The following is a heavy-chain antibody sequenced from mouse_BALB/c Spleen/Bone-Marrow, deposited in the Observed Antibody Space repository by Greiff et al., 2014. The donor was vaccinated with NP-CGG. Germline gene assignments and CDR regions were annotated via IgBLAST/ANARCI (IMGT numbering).Heavy chain of an antibody. D-gene: IGHD3-3*01. CDR2: INSGSGGT. CDR1: GYAFTNYL. Sequence: QVQLQQPGAELVRPGPSVKVSCKASGYAFTNYLIEWVKQRPGQGLEWIGMINSGSGGTNYNEKFKGKATLTADKSSSTAYMQXXXLTSDDSAVYXXARRDGSYFDYWGQGTTLTVS. CDR3: ARRDGSYFDY. V-gene: IGHV1-54*01. J-gene: IGHJ2*01.